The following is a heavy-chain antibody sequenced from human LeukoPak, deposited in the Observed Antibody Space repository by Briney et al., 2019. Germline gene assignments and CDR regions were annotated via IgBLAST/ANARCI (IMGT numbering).Heavy chain of an antibody. CDR1: GYTFTSYA. J-gene: IGHJ5*02. V-gene: IGHV7-4-1*02. D-gene: IGHD3-9*01. CDR3: ARDWMILTREGWFDP. Sequence: ASVKVSCKASGYTFTSYAMNWVRQAPGQGLEWMGWINTNTGNPTYAQGFTGRFVFSLDTSVSTAYLQISSLKAEDTAVYYCARDWMILTREGWFDPWGQGTLVTVSS. CDR2: INTNTGNP.